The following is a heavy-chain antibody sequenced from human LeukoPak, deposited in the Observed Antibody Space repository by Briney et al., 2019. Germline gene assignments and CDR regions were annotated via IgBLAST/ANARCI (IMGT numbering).Heavy chain of an antibody. D-gene: IGHD5-18*01. V-gene: IGHV4-59*01. CDR1: GGSINNYY. Sequence: SETLSLTCTVSGGSINNYYWSWIRQPPGKGLEWIGYIYSSGSTNYNPPLKSRVTISVDTSKNQFSLKLSSVTAADTAVYYCARTRGYSYGSALDYWGQGTLVTVSS. J-gene: IGHJ4*02. CDR2: IYSSGST. CDR3: ARTRGYSYGSALDY.